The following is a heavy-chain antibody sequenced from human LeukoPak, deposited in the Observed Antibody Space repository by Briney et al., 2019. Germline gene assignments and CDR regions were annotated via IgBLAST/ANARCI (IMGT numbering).Heavy chain of an antibody. V-gene: IGHV4-59*01. D-gene: IGHD2-15*01. CDR1: GDSMSSYY. Sequence: SETLSLTCTVSGDSMSSYYWSWMRQPPGKGLEWIGNIHNSGSPNYNPSPKSRVTISVDTSKNQFSLRLTSVTAADTAVYYCARGYCGGGTCYRFAMDVWGQGTTVTVSS. J-gene: IGHJ6*02. CDR3: ARGYCGGGTCYRFAMDV. CDR2: IHNSGSP.